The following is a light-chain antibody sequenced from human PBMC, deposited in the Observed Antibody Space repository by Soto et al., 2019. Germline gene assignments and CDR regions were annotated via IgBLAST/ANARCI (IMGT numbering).Light chain of an antibody. CDR2: SYD. J-gene: IGLJ1*01. Sequence: QSVLTQPPSASGTPGQRVTISCSTSSSNLGDNAVNWYQHVPGTAPKLLIYSYDQRPSGVPDRFSGSKSGTSASLAFSGLQSEDEADYYCAAWDASLDGYVFGTGTKVTVL. CDR1: SSNLGDNA. V-gene: IGLV1-44*01. CDR3: AAWDASLDGYV.